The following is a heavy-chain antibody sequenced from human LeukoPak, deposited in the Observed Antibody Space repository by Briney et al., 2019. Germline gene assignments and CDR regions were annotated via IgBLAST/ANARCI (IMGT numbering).Heavy chain of an antibody. CDR1: GGSISSHY. CDR2: IYTRGNT. D-gene: IGHD4-17*01. Sequence: PSETLSLTCTVSGGSISSHYWGWVRQPAGKGLEWIGIIYTRGNTNYNPSLKSRVTMSGDTSKNQFSLNLSSVTAADTAVYYCARYYGDYYFDYWGQGALVTVSS. CDR3: ARYYGDYYFDY. J-gene: IGHJ4*02. V-gene: IGHV4-4*07.